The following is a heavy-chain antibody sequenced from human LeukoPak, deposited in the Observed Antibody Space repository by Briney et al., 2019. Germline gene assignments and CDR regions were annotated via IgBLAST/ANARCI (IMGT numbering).Heavy chain of an antibody. CDR2: KRFDRNNE. CDR1: GFTFSLHN. CDR3: AKDNSAWAFDY. D-gene: IGHD1-26*01. V-gene: IGHV3-30*02. Sequence: GGSLTLSCAASGFTFSLHNMHWVRQAPGKGLEWVSFKRFDRNNEDYADSVKGRFTISRDNSKNTLYQQMNSLRPEDTAIYYCAKDNSAWAFDYWGQGTLVTVSS. J-gene: IGHJ4*02.